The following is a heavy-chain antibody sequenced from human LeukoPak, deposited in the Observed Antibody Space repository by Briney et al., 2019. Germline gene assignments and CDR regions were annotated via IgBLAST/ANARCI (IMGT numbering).Heavy chain of an antibody. V-gene: IGHV3-21*01. J-gene: IGHJ3*02. CDR2: ISASSSFI. CDR1: GFTFSSYN. CDR3: VRDFQEGDRLWFQEPNWGKIGI. Sequence: GGPLRLSCAATGFTFSSYNMNWARKAPGKGLEWVTCISASSSFIYYADSVKGRITISRDNAKNSLYLQLNSLRAEDTAVYYCVRDFQEGDRLWFQEPNWGKIGIWGQGTMVTVSS. D-gene: IGHD7-27*01.